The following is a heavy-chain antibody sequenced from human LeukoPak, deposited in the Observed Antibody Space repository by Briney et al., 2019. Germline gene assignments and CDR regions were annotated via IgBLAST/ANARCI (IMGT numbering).Heavy chain of an antibody. CDR3: AREGPWSMIRGHWFDP. V-gene: IGHV1-46*01. CDR2: INPSGGST. CDR1: GYTFTSYY. D-gene: IGHD3-10*01. Sequence: ASVKVSCKASGYTFTSYYMHWVRQAPGQGLEWMGIINPSGGSTSYAQKFQGRVTMTRDMSTSTVYMELSSLRSEDTAVYYCAREGPWSMIRGHWFDPWGQGTLVTVSS. J-gene: IGHJ5*02.